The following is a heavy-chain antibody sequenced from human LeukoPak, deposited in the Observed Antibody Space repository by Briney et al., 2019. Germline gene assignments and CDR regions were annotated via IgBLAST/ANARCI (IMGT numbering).Heavy chain of an antibody. D-gene: IGHD4-17*01. CDR2: IYYSGST. Sequence: SETLSLTCTVSGGSISSYYWSWIRQPPGKGLEWIGYIYYSGSTNYNPSLKSRVTISVDTSKNQFSLKLSSVTAADTAVYYCARGVNGDYFFDYWGQGTLVTVSS. J-gene: IGHJ4*02. V-gene: IGHV4-59*01. CDR1: GGSISSYY. CDR3: ARGVNGDYFFDY.